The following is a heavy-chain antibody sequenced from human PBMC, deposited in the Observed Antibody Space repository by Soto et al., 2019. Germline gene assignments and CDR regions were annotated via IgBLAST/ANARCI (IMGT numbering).Heavy chain of an antibody. J-gene: IGHJ6*02. V-gene: IGHV1-69*01. CDR2: LIPIFDTP. D-gene: IGHD3-10*01. CDR3: ARALGERRFGAMDV. CDR1: GDTFISYA. Sequence: QVQLVQSGAEVKKPGSSVKVSCKASGDTFISYAISWVRQAPGQGPEWMGGLIPIFDTPKYAQKFQGRGTITADESTSTAYMELSSLKFEDTAVYYCARALGERRFGAMDVWGQGTTVTVSS.